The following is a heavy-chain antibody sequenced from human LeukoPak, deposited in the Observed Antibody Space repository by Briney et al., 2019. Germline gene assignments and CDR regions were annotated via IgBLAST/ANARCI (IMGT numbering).Heavy chain of an antibody. Sequence: ASVKVSCKVSGYTLTELSMHWVRQAPGQGLEWMGGIIPIFGTANYAQKFQGRVTITADESTSTAYMELSSLRSEDTAVYYCARAYYDSSGLYYYYYYGMDVWGQGTTVTVSS. J-gene: IGHJ6*02. D-gene: IGHD3-22*01. CDR3: ARAYYDSSGLYYYYYYGMDV. V-gene: IGHV1-69*13. CDR2: IIPIFGTA. CDR1: GYTLTELS.